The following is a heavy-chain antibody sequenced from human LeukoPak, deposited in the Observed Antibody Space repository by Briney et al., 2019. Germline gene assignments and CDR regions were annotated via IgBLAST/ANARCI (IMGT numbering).Heavy chain of an antibody. CDR3: ASDLYSGSYSESYYYYGMDV. V-gene: IGHV4-34*01. CDR2: INHSGYT. CDR1: GGSFSGYY. J-gene: IGHJ6*02. Sequence: SETLSLTCAVYGGSFSGYYWGWIRQPPGKGLEWIGEINHSGYTNYNPSLKSRVTISVDTSKNQFSLKLSSVTAADTAVYYCASDLYSGSYSESYYYYGMDVWGQGTTVTVSS. D-gene: IGHD1-26*01.